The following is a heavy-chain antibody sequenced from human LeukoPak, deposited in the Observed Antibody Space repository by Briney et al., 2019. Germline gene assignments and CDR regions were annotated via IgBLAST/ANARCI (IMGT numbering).Heavy chain of an antibody. CDR2: ISSNGGST. Sequence: GGSLRLSCAASGFTFSSYAMSWVRQAPGKGLEYVSAISSNGGSTYYANSVKGRFTISRDNSKNTLYLQMGSLRAEDMAVYYCARDSKYCSGGGCFLPRWYYMDVWGKGTTVTVSS. D-gene: IGHD2-15*01. J-gene: IGHJ6*03. CDR3: ARDSKYCSGGGCFLPRWYYMDV. CDR1: GFTFSSYA. V-gene: IGHV3-64*01.